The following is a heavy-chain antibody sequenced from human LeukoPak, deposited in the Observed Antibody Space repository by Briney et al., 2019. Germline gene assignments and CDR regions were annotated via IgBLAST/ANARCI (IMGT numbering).Heavy chain of an antibody. CDR2: ISSSSTYI. Sequence: GGSLRLSCAASGFSFSTYYVNWVRRAPGKGLEWVSCISSSSTYIYYADSVRGRFAISRDNAKNSLYLQMNSLRAEDTAVYYCVRENHGSFDYWGQGSLVTVSS. CDR3: VRENHGSFDY. D-gene: IGHD1-14*01. V-gene: IGHV3-21*01. CDR1: GFSFSTYY. J-gene: IGHJ4*02.